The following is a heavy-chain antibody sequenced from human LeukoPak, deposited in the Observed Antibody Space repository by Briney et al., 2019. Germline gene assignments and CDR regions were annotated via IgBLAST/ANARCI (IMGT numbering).Heavy chain of an antibody. CDR2: IYYSGST. Sequence: PSETLSLTCTVSGGSISSYYWSWIRQPPGKGLEWIGYIYYSGSTNYNPSLKSRVTISVDTSKNQFSLKLSSVTAADTAVYYCARGSSYSGSYRYYYYMDVWGKGTTVTISS. V-gene: IGHV4-59*01. D-gene: IGHD1-26*01. CDR3: ARGSSYSGSYRYYYYMDV. CDR1: GGSISSYY. J-gene: IGHJ6*03.